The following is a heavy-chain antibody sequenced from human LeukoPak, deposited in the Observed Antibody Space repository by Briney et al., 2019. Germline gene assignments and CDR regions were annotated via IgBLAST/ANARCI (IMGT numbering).Heavy chain of an antibody. Sequence: PSETLSLTCTVSGGSISSYYWSWIRQPPGKGLEWIGYIYYSGSTNYNPSLKSRVTMSVDTSKNQFSLKLSSVTAADTAVYYCARGPPPDFWSGLRWYLDLWGRGTLVTVSS. CDR3: ARGPPPDFWSGLRWYLDL. V-gene: IGHV4-59*12. J-gene: IGHJ2*01. CDR2: IYYSGST. D-gene: IGHD3-3*01. CDR1: GGSISSYY.